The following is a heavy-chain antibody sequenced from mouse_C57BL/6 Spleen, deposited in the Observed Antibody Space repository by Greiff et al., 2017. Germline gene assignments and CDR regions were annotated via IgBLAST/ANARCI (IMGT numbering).Heavy chain of an antibody. J-gene: IGHJ1*03. CDR2: ISDGGSYT. CDR3: ARDEDYDVHFDV. D-gene: IGHD2-4*01. CDR1: GFTFSSYA. V-gene: IGHV5-4*01. Sequence: DVKLVESGGGLVKPGGSLKLSCAASGFTFSSYAMSWVRQTPEKRLEWVATISDGGSYTYYPDNVKGRFTISRDNAKNNLYLQMSHLKSEDTAMYYCARDEDYDVHFDVWGTGTTVTVSS.